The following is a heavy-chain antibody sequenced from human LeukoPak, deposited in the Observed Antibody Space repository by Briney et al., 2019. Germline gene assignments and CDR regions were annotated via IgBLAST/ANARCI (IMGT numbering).Heavy chain of an antibody. CDR2: INQDGSEK. CDR3: TGHYGMNV. CDR1: GFTFSSSW. V-gene: IGHV3-7*01. J-gene: IGHJ6*02. Sequence: GGSLRLSCAASGFTFSSSWMTWVRQAPGKGLEWVANINQDGSEKYYVDSVRGRFTISRGNARNSLYLQMHSLRAEDTAVFYCTGHYGMNVWGQGTTVTASS.